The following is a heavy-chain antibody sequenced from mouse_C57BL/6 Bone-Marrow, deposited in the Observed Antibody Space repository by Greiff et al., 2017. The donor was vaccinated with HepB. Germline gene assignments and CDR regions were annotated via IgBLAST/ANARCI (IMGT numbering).Heavy chain of an antibody. J-gene: IGHJ3*01. CDR3: ARLPFTAY. D-gene: IGHD5-1*01. V-gene: IGHV5-6*01. Sequence: EVQRVESGGDLVKPGGSLKLSCAASGFTFSSYGMSWVRQTPDKRLEWVATISSGGSYTYYPDSVKGRFTISRDNAKNTLYLQMSSLKSEDTAMYYCARLPFTAYWGQGTLVTVSA. CDR2: ISSGGSYT. CDR1: GFTFSSYG.